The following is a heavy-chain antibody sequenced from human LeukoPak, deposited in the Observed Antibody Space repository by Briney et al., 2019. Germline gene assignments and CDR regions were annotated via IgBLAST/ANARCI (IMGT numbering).Heavy chain of an antibody. D-gene: IGHD6-6*01. V-gene: IGHV3-7*01. Sequence: GGSLRLSCAASGFTFSSYWMSWVRQAPGKGLEWVANIKQDGSEKYYVDSVKGRFTISRDNAKNSLHLQMNSLRAEDTAVYYCARDSEYSSSLPLDYWGQGTLVTVSS. CDR1: GFTFSSYW. CDR3: ARDSEYSSSLPLDY. J-gene: IGHJ4*02. CDR2: IKQDGSEK.